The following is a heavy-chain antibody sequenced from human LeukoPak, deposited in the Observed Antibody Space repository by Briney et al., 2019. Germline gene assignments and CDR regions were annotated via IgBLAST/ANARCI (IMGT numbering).Heavy chain of an antibody. CDR2: IYWNDDK. J-gene: IGHJ4*02. D-gene: IGHD5-12*01. CDR1: GGSISSYYW. CDR3: AHRGYSGYDFDY. Sequence: TLSLTCTVSGGSISSYYWSWIRQPPGKALEWLALIYWNDDKRYSPSLKSRLTITKDTSKNQVVLTMTNMDPVDTATYYCAHRGYSGYDFDYWGQGTLVTVSS. V-gene: IGHV2-5*01.